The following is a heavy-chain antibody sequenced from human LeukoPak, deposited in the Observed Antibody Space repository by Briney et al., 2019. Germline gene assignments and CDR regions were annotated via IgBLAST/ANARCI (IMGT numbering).Heavy chain of an antibody. J-gene: IGHJ5*02. CDR1: GFTFNDYY. V-gene: IGHV3-11*01. D-gene: IGHD5-24*01. Sequence: SGGSLRLSCAASGFTFNDYYMSWIRQAPGKGLEWLSYINIGGTNTHYADSVKGRFTISRDNAKKSLYLEMNNLRAEDTAVYYCAADGAGFDTWGQGVLVTVSS. CDR3: AADGAGFDT. CDR2: INIGGTNT.